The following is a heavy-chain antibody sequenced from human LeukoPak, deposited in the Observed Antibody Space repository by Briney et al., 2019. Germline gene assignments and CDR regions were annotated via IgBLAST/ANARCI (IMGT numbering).Heavy chain of an antibody. CDR1: GGSFSGYY. CDR2: INHSGST. D-gene: IGHD3-22*01. V-gene: IGHV4-34*01. J-gene: IGHJ4*02. CDR3: ATYSDITGSFDY. Sequence: TASETLSLTCAVYGGSFSGYYWSWIRQPPGKGLEWIGEINHSGSTNYNPSLKSRVTISVDTSKNQFSLKLSSVTAADTAVYYCATYSDITGSFDYWGQGTLVTVSS.